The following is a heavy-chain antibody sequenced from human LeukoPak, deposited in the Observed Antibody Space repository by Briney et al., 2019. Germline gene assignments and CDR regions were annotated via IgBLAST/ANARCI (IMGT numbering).Heavy chain of an antibody. CDR2: ISPNSGGA. V-gene: IGHV1-2*06. CDR1: GYTFTGYY. CDR3: AREGQQWLVVDYYYGMDV. J-gene: IGHJ6*02. Sequence: GASVKVSCNTSGYTFTGYYIHWVRQAPGQWLEWMGRISPNSGGANYAQKFQGRVTMTRDTSISTVYMELSSLRSEDTAVYYCAREGQQWLVVDYYYGMDVWGQGTTVTVSS. D-gene: IGHD6-19*01.